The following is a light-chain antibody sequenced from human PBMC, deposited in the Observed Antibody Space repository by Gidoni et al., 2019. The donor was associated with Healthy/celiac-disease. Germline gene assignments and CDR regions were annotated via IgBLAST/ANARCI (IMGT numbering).Light chain of an antibody. CDR3: QQYGSSPSWT. CDR1: QSVSSSY. J-gene: IGKJ1*01. CDR2: GAS. V-gene: IGKV3-20*01. Sequence: EIVLTQSPGTLSLSPGERATLSCRASQSVSSSYLAWYQQKPGQAPRLLIYGASSRATGIPDRFSGSGSGTDFTLTISRLEPEYFAVYYCQQYGSSPSWTFXQXTKVEIK.